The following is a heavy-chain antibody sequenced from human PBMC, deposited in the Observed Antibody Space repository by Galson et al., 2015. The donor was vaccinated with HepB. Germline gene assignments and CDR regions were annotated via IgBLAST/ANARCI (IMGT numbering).Heavy chain of an antibody. Sequence: SLRLSCAASGFTFSSYAMSWVRQAPGKGLEWVSAISGSGGSTYYADSVKGRFTISRDNSKNTLYLQMNSLRAEDTAVYYCAKVDHYDSSGYYSPGHLWAFDIWGQGTMVTVSS. CDR2: ISGSGGST. CDR1: GFTFSSYA. D-gene: IGHD3-22*01. J-gene: IGHJ3*02. CDR3: AKVDHYDSSGYYSPGHLWAFDI. V-gene: IGHV3-23*01.